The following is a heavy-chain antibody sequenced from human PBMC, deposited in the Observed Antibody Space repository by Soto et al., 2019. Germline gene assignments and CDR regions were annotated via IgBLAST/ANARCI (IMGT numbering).Heavy chain of an antibody. CDR3: AREATVATFDY. D-gene: IGHD4-17*01. Sequence: GGSLRLSCAASGFTFSSHWMHWVRQAPGKGLVWVSRINSDGSSTSYADSVKGRFTISRDNAKNTLYLQMNSLRAEDTAVYYCAREATVATFDYWGQGTLVTVSS. CDR1: GFTFSSHW. J-gene: IGHJ4*02. V-gene: IGHV3-74*01. CDR2: INSDGSST.